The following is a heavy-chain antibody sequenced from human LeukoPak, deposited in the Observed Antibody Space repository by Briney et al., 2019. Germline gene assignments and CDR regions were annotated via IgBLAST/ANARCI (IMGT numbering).Heavy chain of an antibody. CDR1: GFTVSSNY. CDR2: IYSGGST. CDR3: ARDGSGIAVFDY. J-gene: IGHJ4*02. Sequence: GGSLRPSCAASGFTVSSNYMSWVRQAPGKGLEWVSVIYSGGSTYYADSVKGRFTISRDNSKNTLYLQMNSLRAEDTAVYYCARDGSGIAVFDYWGQGTLVTVSS. V-gene: IGHV3-53*01. D-gene: IGHD6-19*01.